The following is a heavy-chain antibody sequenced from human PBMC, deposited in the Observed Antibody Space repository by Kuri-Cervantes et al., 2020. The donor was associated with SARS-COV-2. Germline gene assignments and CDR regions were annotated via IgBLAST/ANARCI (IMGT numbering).Heavy chain of an antibody. CDR3: AKPPYSKAYYYYGMDV. Sequence: GGSLRLSCAAAGFTFSSYGMHWVRQAPGKGLEWVAVIWYDGSNKYYADSVKGRFTISRDNSKNTLYLQMNSLRAEDTAVYYCAKPPYSKAYYYYGMDVWGQGTTVTVSS. J-gene: IGHJ6*02. D-gene: IGHD4-11*01. V-gene: IGHV3-30*02. CDR2: IWYDGSNK. CDR1: GFTFSSYG.